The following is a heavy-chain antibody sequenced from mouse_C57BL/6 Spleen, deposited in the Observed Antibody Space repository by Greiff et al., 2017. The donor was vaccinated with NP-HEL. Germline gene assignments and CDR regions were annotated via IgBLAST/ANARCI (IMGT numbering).Heavy chain of an antibody. Sequence: EVQLQQSGPELVKPGASVKISCKASGYTFTDYYMNWVKQSHGKSLEWIGDLNPNNGGTSYNQKFKGKATLTVDKSSSQAYMELRSLTSEDSAVYYCARESTVVRNYFDYWGQGTTLTVSS. J-gene: IGHJ2*01. CDR2: LNPNNGGT. V-gene: IGHV1-26*01. CDR1: GYTFTDYY. D-gene: IGHD1-1*01. CDR3: ARESTVVRNYFDY.